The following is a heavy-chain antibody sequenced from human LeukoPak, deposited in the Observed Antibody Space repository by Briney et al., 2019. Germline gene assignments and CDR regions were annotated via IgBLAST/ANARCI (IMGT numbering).Heavy chain of an antibody. CDR1: GLTFSSYA. CDR2: ISYDGSNK. V-gene: IGHV3-30-3*01. CDR3: ARDGRPPTVVTPMYYFDY. J-gene: IGHJ4*02. Sequence: PGGSLRLSCAASGLTFSSYAMHWVRQAPGKGLEWVAVISYDGSNKYYADSVKGRFTISRDNAKNTLYLQMNSLRAEDTAVYYCARDGRPPTVVTPMYYFDYWGQGTLVTVSS. D-gene: IGHD4-23*01.